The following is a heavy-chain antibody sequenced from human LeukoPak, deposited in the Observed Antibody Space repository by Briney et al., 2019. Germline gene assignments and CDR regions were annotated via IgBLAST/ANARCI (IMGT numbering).Heavy chain of an antibody. D-gene: IGHD3-10*01. CDR1: GFTFTNYA. CDR2: ISGSGGST. Sequence: GGSLRLSCAASGFTFTNYAMSWVRQAPGMGLEWVSAISGSGGSTYYADSVKGRFTISRDNSKNTLYLQMNSLRAEDTAVYYCAKVLIGAFDIWGQGTMVTVSS. J-gene: IGHJ3*02. V-gene: IGHV3-23*01. CDR3: AKVLIGAFDI.